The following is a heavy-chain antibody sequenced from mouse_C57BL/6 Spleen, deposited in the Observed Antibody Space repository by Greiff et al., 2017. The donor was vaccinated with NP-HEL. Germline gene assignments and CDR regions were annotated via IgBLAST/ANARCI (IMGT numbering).Heavy chain of an antibody. V-gene: IGHV5-16*01. J-gene: IGHJ3*01. CDR1: GFTFSDYY. CDR2: INYDGSST. Sequence: EVQRVESEGGLVQPGSSMKLSCTASGFTFSDYYMAWVRQVPEKGLEWVANINYDGSSTYYLDSLKSRFIISRDNAKNILYLQLSSLKSEDTATYYCARDELGQGFAYWGQGTLVTVSA. CDR3: ARDELGQGFAY. D-gene: IGHD4-1*01.